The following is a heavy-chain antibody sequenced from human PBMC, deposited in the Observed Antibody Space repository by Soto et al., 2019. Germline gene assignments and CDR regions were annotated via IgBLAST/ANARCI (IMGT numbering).Heavy chain of an antibody. CDR2: ISTYNSNI. Sequence: ASLKVSSAASCYTFTKYGISWVRQSPGQGLESMGWISTYNSNIDYAHKYQGRVTMTTDTSTSTAYMELRGLRSDDTAVYYRAITYYAILTAPFDYWGQGTLVTVSP. J-gene: IGHJ4*02. D-gene: IGHD3-9*01. CDR3: AITYYAILTAPFDY. V-gene: IGHV1-18*01. CDR1: CYTFTKYG.